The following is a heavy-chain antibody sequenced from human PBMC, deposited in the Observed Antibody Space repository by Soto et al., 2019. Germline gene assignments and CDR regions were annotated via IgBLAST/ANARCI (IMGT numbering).Heavy chain of an antibody. Sequence: QVVLQESGPGLVKPSETLSLTCSVSGGSITSYYWSWVRQPPGKGLDWIGYMYDNGITSQNPSLKSRVTLSADTPQNQFSLKLPSVTGADTAVYYSARTYDSTGYAIDFDSSGQGILVTVTS. D-gene: IGHD3-22*01. V-gene: IGHV4-59*12. CDR1: GGSITSYY. J-gene: IGHJ4*02. CDR3: ARTYDSTGYAIDFDS. CDR2: MYDNGIT.